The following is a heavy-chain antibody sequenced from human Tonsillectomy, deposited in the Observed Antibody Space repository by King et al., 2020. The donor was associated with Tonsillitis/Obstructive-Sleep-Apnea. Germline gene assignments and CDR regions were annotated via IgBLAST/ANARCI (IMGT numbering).Heavy chain of an antibody. J-gene: IGHJ6*02. CDR3: AKDVTTPHYYYGMDV. CDR1: GFTFSSYG. CDR2: ISYDGNNK. Sequence: VQLVESGGGVVQPGRSLRLSCAASGFTFSSYGMHWVRQAPGKGLEWVAVISYDGNNKYYADSVKGRFTISRDNSKNTLYLQMNNLRAEDTAVYFCAKDVTTPHYYYGMDVWGQGPTVTVSS. V-gene: IGHV3-30*18. D-gene: IGHD3-3*01.